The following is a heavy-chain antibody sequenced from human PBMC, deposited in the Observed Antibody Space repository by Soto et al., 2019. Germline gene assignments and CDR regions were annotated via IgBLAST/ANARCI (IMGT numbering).Heavy chain of an antibody. D-gene: IGHD5-12*01. J-gene: IGHJ4*02. V-gene: IGHV3-30*18. CDR2: ISYDGSNK. Sequence: PGGSLRLSCAASGFTFSSYGMHWVRQAPGKGLEWVAVISYDGSNKYYADSVKGRFTISRDNSKNTLYLQMNSLRAEDTAVYYCAKDRVWGGYGKSGYFEYWGQGTLVTVSS. CDR3: AKDRVWGGYGKSGYFEY. CDR1: GFTFSSYG.